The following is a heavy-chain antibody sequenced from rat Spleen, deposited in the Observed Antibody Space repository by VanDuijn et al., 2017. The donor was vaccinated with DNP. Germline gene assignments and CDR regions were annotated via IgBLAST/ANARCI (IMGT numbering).Heavy chain of an antibody. CDR1: GYSITSSY. CDR3: ARWNIGTSTLDY. V-gene: IGHV3-1*01. Sequence: EVQLQESGPGLVKPSQSLSLTCSVTGYSITSSYRWNWIRKFPGNKMEWVGHISYRGSTTYNPSLKSRISIIRDTSKNQFFLQLNSVTAEDTATYYCARWNIGTSTLDYWGQGVMVTVSS. CDR2: ISYRGST. D-gene: IGHD1-5*01. J-gene: IGHJ2*01.